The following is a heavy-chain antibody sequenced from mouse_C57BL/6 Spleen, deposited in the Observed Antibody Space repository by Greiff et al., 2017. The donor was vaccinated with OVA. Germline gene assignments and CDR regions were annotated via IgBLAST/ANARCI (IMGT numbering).Heavy chain of an antibody. D-gene: IGHD2-3*01. CDR3: ARRDGYHWYFDV. CDR2: ISGGGGNT. J-gene: IGHJ1*03. CDR1: GFTFSSYT. Sequence: DVKLVESGGGLVKPGGSLKLSCAASGFTFSSYTMSWVRQTPEKRLEWVATISGGGGNTYYPDSVKGRFTISRDNAKNTLYLQMSSLRSEDTALYYCARRDGYHWYFDVWGTGTTVTVSS. V-gene: IGHV5-9*01.